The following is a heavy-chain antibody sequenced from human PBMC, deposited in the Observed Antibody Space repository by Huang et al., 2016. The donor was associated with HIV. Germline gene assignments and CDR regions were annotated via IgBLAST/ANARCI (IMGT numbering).Heavy chain of an antibody. D-gene: IGHD1-1*01. J-gene: IGHJ3*02. V-gene: IGHV4-34*01. CDR3: ARERMMSWLDDHDAFDI. Sequence: QVQLQQWGAGLLKPSETLSLTCAVYGGSFSGYYWSWIRQSPGRGMEGSGQSNHSGSTNYNPSLKSRLTISVDTSKNQFSLKLSSVTAADTAVYYCARERMMSWLDDHDAFDIWGQGTMVTVSS. CDR1: GGSFSGYY. CDR2: SNHSGST.